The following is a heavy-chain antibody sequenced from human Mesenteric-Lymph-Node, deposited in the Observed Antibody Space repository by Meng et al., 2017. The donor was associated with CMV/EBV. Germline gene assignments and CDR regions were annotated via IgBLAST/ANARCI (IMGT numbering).Heavy chain of an antibody. J-gene: IGHJ6*02. Sequence: GGSLRLSCIVSGFTFSSFELTWVRQAPGKGLEWVSYISSSGSTIYYADSVKGRFTISRDNAKNSLYLQMNSLGAEDTAVYYCARAKDYDFWSGFGYYYYGMDVWGQGTTVTVSS. CDR3: ARAKDYDFWSGFGYYYYGMDV. CDR1: GFTFSSFE. V-gene: IGHV3-48*03. D-gene: IGHD3-3*01. CDR2: ISSSGSTI.